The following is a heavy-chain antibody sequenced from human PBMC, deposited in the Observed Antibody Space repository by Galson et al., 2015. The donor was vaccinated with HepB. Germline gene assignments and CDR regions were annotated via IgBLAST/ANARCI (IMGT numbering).Heavy chain of an antibody. J-gene: IGHJ1*01. CDR3: AKDTSSYSTPHWPGNFQH. CDR1: GFTFDDYT. CDR2: TSWDGGST. Sequence: SLRLSCAASGFTFDDYTMHWVRQAPGKGLEWVSLTSWDGGSTYYADSVKGRFTISRDNSKNSLYLQMNSLRTEDTALYYCAKDTSSYSTPHWPGNFQHWGQGTLVTVPS. D-gene: IGHD6-13*01. V-gene: IGHV3-43*01.